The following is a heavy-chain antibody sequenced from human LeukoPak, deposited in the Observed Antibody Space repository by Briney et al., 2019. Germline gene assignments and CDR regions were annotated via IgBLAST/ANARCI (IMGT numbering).Heavy chain of an antibody. CDR1: GGTFSSYA. CDR2: IIPIFGTA. CDR3: ARHGGSVVPPNWYFDL. D-gene: IGHD2-15*01. Sequence: SVKVSCKASGGTFSSYAISWVRQAPGQGLEWMGGIIPIFGTANYAQKSQGRVTITADESTSTAYMELSSLRSEDTAVYYCARHGGSVVPPNWYFDLWGRGTLVTVSS. V-gene: IGHV1-69*01. J-gene: IGHJ2*01.